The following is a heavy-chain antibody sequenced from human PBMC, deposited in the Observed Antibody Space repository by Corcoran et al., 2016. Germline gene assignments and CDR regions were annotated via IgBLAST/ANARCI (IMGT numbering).Heavy chain of an antibody. V-gene: IGHV3-33*01. CDR3: ARDLHGGNSGAWDY. Sequence: QVQLVESGGGVVQPGRSLRLSCAASGFTFSSYGMHWVRQPPGKGLAWVALIYYDGSNKYYADSVKGRFTISRDNSKNTLYLQMNSLRAEDTAVYYCARDLHGGNSGAWDYWGQGTLVTVSS. J-gene: IGHJ4*02. CDR1: GFTFSSYG. CDR2: IYYDGSNK. D-gene: IGHD2-21*02.